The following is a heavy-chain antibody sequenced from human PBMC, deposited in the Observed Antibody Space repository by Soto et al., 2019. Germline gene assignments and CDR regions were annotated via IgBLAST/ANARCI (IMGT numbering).Heavy chain of an antibody. V-gene: IGHV3-23*01. CDR2: LSGSGVNA. Sequence: GGSLRLSCAAAGFTFSSYAMTWVRQAPGKGLEYVSTLSGSGVNAYYADSVKGRFTISRDNSKNTLYLQMNSLRVEDTAIYYCAKPLQVYWGQGTQVTVSS. J-gene: IGHJ4*02. CDR1: GFTFSSYA. CDR3: AKPLQVY.